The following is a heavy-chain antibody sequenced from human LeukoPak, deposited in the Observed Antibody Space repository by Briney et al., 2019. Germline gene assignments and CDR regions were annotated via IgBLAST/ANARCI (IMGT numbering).Heavy chain of an antibody. J-gene: IGHJ4*02. CDR3: GRSGRGYDSPIDY. CDR1: GFTFEDYG. Sequence: PGGSLRLSCAVSGFTFEDYGMSWVRQAPGKGLEWVSSISSSSSYIYYADSVKGRFTISNDNAKNSLYLQRTGLRAEDTAVYYCGRSGRGYDSPIDYWGQGTLVTVSS. V-gene: IGHV3-21*01. D-gene: IGHD1-26*01. CDR2: ISSSSSYI.